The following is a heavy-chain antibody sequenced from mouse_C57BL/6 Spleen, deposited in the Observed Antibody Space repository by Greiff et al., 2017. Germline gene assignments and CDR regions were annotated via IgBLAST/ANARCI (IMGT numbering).Heavy chain of an antibody. Sequence: EVKLMESGAELVKPGASVKLSCTASGFNIKDYYMHWVKQRTEKGLEWIGRIDPEDGETKSAAKVQGKATITAKTSSRTAYLQRSSLTAEDTAVYYSARDSPFAYWGQGTLVTVSA. CDR3: ARDSPFAY. CDR1: GFNIKDYY. CDR2: IDPEDGET. J-gene: IGHJ3*01. V-gene: IGHV14-2*01.